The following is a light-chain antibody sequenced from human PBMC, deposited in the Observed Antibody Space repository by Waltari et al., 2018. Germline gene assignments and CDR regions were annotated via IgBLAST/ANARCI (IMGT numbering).Light chain of an antibody. CDR1: QSISTT. CDR2: GAS. Sequence: DTQMTQSPPSLSASVGDSVTITCRATQSISTTLTWYQQKPGKAPNLLIYGASSLERGGPSRFSGSGSGTDFTLTISSLHPEDFATYYCQQSYTTPFTFGPGTKVDLK. V-gene: IGKV1-39*01. CDR3: QQSYTTPFT. J-gene: IGKJ3*01.